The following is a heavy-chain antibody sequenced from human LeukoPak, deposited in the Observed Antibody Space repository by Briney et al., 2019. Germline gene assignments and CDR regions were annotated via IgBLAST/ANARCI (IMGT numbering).Heavy chain of an antibody. CDR3: ARVSNWNYFGYYYYMDV. CDR1: GGSISSNSYY. Sequence: SETLSLTCAVSGGSISSNSYYWGWIRQPPGKGLEWIGSIYHSGSTYYNPSLKSRVTISVDTSKNQFSLKLSSVTAADTAVYYCARVSNWNYFGYYYYMDVWGKGTTVTVSS. CDR2: IYHSGST. V-gene: IGHV4-39*07. D-gene: IGHD1-7*01. J-gene: IGHJ6*03.